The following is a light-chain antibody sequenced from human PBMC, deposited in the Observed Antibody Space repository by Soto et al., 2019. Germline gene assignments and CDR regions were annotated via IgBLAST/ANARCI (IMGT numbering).Light chain of an antibody. CDR2: DVT. CDR1: SSDVGGFEY. CDR3: GSITRSSTSV. J-gene: IGLJ1*01. Sequence: QSVLSQPASGSGSPGQSITISCTGSSSDVGGFEYVSWYQHQPGKAPKLIIYDVTKRPSGVSNRFSGSKSGNTASLTISGIQAEDEGDYYCGSITRSSTSVFGTGTKVTVL. V-gene: IGLV2-14*01.